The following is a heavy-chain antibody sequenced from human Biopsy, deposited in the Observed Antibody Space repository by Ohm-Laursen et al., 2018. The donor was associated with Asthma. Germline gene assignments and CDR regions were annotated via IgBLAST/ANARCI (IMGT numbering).Heavy chain of an antibody. Sequence: ASVKVSCNPSGDSFSNYAISWVRQAPGQGLEWMGGLIPVLGTPDHAQMFEGRVTITADESTSTAYMELSSLSSEDTAVYYCARGYSGSDRIVYYYSGLEVWGQGTTVTVSS. J-gene: IGHJ6*02. D-gene: IGHD5-12*01. V-gene: IGHV1-69*13. CDR1: GDSFSNYA. CDR2: LIPVLGTP. CDR3: ARGYSGSDRIVYYYSGLEV.